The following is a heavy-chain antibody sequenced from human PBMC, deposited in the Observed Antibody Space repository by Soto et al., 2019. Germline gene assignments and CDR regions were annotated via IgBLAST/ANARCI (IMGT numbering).Heavy chain of an antibody. Sequence: ASVKVSCKXSGYTFTSYDINWVRQATGQGLEWMGWMNPNSGNTGYAQKFQGRVTMTRNTSISTAYMELSSLRSEDTAVYYCVRRHVSATGIDWFDPWGQGTLVTVSS. D-gene: IGHD6-13*01. CDR1: GYTFTSYD. CDR2: MNPNSGNT. CDR3: VRRHVSATGIDWFDP. V-gene: IGHV1-8*01. J-gene: IGHJ5*02.